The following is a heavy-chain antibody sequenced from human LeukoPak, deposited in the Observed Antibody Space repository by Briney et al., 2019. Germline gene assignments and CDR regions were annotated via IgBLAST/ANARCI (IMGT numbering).Heavy chain of an antibody. CDR3: AREASYSGSWWYFDH. Sequence: GGSLRLSCAASGFTVSSKYMSWVRQAPGKGLEWVSVIYNGGSADYADSVKGRFTISRDNSKNKAYLQMNSLRVEDTAVYYCAREASYSGSWWYFDHWGQGTLVTVSS. CDR2: IYNGGSA. CDR1: GFTVSSKY. V-gene: IGHV3-66*01. D-gene: IGHD6-13*01. J-gene: IGHJ4*02.